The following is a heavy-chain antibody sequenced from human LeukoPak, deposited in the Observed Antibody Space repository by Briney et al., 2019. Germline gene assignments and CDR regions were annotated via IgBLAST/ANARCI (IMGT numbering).Heavy chain of an antibody. CDR2: MNPNSGNT. J-gene: IGHJ6*03. CDR1: GYTFTSND. Sequence: ASVNVSCKASGYTFTSNDINWVRQATGQGLEGMGWMNPNSGNTGYAQKFQGRVTITRNTSISTAYMELSSLRSEDTAVYYCARDGSRRSYYYYMDVWGKGTTVTVSS. D-gene: IGHD1-26*01. CDR3: ARDGSRRSYYYYMDV. V-gene: IGHV1-8*03.